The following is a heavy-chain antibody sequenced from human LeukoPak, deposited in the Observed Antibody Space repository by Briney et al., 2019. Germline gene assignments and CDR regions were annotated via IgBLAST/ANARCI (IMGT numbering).Heavy chain of an antibody. J-gene: IGHJ4*02. CDR2: IYYSGST. CDR1: GGSISSSSYY. D-gene: IGHD3-22*01. Sequence: SETLSLTCTVSGGSISSSSYYWGWIRQPPGKGLEWIGSIYYSGSTYYNPSLKSRVTISVDTSKNQFSLKLSSVTAADTAVYYCASVVVRITMIVVVTAIDYWGQGTLVTVSS. CDR3: ASVVVRITMIVVVTAIDY. V-gene: IGHV4-39*01.